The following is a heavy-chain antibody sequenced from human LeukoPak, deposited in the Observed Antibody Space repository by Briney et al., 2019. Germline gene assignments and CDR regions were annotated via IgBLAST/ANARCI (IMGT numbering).Heavy chain of an antibody. J-gene: IGHJ5*02. V-gene: IGHV7-4-1*02. CDR1: GYTFTNYA. CDR3: ARDRVRGSGWYNWFDP. Sequence: ASVKVSCKASGYTFTNYAMNWVRQAPGQGLEWMGWINANTGNPTYAQGFTGRFVFSLDTSVSTAYLQISSLKAEDTAVYYCARDRVRGSGWYNWFDPWGQGTLVTVSS. D-gene: IGHD6-19*01. CDR2: INANTGNP.